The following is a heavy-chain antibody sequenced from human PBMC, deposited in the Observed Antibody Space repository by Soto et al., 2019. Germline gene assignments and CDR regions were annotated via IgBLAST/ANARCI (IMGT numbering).Heavy chain of an antibody. CDR2: VYYSGTT. Sequence: SEALSLTCTTSGGSFSRFYWSWIRQPPGKGLEWIGYVYYSGTTNYNPSLKGRVSISVDTSKDQFSLKLTSVTAADTAVYYCATYDSGGKFDFWGQGTLVTVS. D-gene: IGHD3-22*01. CDR3: ATYDSGGKFDF. J-gene: IGHJ4*02. V-gene: IGHV4-59*01. CDR1: GGSFSRFY.